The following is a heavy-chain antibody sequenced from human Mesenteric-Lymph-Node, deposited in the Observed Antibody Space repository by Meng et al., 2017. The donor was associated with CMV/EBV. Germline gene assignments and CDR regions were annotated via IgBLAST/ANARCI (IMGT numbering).Heavy chain of an antibody. D-gene: IGHD3-10*01. CDR1: GGSISTSTYY. J-gene: IGHJ4*02. Sequence: SETLSLTCTVSGGSISTSTYYWGWIRQPPGKGLEWIGTISYRGSTYYNPSLMSRVTISVDTSKNQFSLKLNSVTAADTAVYYCAREKVDYYGSGSKYYFDYWGQGTLVTVSS. CDR2: ISYRGST. CDR3: AREKVDYYGSGSKYYFDY. V-gene: IGHV4-39*07.